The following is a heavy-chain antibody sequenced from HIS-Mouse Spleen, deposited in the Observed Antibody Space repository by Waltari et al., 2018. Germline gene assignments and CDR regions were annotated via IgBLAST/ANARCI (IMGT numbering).Heavy chain of an antibody. D-gene: IGHD2-21*02. CDR1: GGSISSNSYY. Sequence: QLQLQESGPGLVKPSETLSLTCTVSGGSISSNSYYWGWTRQPPGKGLEWIGSIYYSGSTYYNPSLKSRVTISVDTSKNQFSLKLSSVTAADTAVYYCARKRTASGWFDPWGQGTLVTVSS. CDR2: IYYSGST. V-gene: IGHV4-39*01. CDR3: ARKRTASGWFDP. J-gene: IGHJ5*02.